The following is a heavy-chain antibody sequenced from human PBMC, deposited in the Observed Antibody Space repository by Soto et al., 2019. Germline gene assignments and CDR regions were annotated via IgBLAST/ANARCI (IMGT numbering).Heavy chain of an antibody. V-gene: IGHV3-48*03. CDR1: GFTFSSYE. J-gene: IGHJ6*02. D-gene: IGHD6-19*01. CDR2: ISSSGSTI. Sequence: PGGSLRLSCAASGFTFSSYEMNWVRQAPGKGLEWVSYISSSGSTIYYADSVKGRFTISRDNAKNSLYLQMNSLRAEDTAVYYYARDGLDRDSGWAYYYYGMDVWGQGTTVTVSS. CDR3: ARDGLDRDSGWAYYYYGMDV.